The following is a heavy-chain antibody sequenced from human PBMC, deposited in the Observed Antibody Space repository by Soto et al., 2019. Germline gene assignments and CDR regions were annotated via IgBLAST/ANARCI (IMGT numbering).Heavy chain of an antibody. J-gene: IGHJ4*02. CDR2: IYYSGST. CDR3: ARAIKLGYCSSTSCYARHSGYDRRGYFAY. D-gene: IGHD2-2*01. CDR1: GGSVSSGSYY. V-gene: IGHV4-61*01. Sequence: PSETLSLTCTVSGGSVSSGSYYWSWIRQPPGKGLEWIGYIYYSGSTNYNPSLKSRVTISVDTSKNQFSLKLSSVTAADTAVYYCARAIKLGYCSSTSCYARHSGYDRRGYFAYWGQGTLVTVSS.